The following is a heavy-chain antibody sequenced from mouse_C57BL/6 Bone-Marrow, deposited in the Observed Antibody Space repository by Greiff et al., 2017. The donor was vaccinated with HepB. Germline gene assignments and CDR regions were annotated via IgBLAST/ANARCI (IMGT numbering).Heavy chain of an antibody. CDR3: ARGGVTTRYYAMDY. J-gene: IGHJ4*01. CDR1: GYSITSGYY. D-gene: IGHD2-2*01. V-gene: IGHV3-6*01. CDR2: ISYDGSN. Sequence: DVKLQESGPGLVKPSQSLSLTCSVTGYSITSGYYWNWIRQFPGNKLEWMGYISYDGSNNYNPSLKNRISITRDTSKNQFFLKLNSVTTEDTATYYCARGGVTTRYYAMDYWGQGTSVTVSS.